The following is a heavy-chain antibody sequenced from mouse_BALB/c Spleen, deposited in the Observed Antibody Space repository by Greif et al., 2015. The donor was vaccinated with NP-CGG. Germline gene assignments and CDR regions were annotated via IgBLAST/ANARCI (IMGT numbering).Heavy chain of an antibody. Sequence: EVKLMESGGGLVKPGGSLKLSCAASGFTFSSYAMSWVRQSPEKRLEWVAEISSGGSYTYYPDTVTGRFTISRDNAKXTLYLEMSSLRSEDTAMYYCARDNDGYYGFAYWGQGTLVTVSA. CDR1: GFTFSSYA. V-gene: IGHV5-9-4*01. CDR3: ARDNDGYYGFAY. D-gene: IGHD2-3*01. J-gene: IGHJ3*01. CDR2: ISSGGSYT.